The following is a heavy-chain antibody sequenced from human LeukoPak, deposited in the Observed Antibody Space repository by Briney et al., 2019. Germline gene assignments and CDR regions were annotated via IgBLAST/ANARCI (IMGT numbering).Heavy chain of an antibody. CDR2: IKEDGSEK. Sequence: GGSLRLSCAASGFMFSSYWMSWVRQAPGKGLEWVADIKEDGSEKSYVDSVKGRFTISRDNAKNSLYLQMNTLRAEDTAVYYCARDPWEPTNYFDYWGQGTLVTVSS. V-gene: IGHV3-7*01. D-gene: IGHD1-26*01. CDR3: ARDPWEPTNYFDY. CDR1: GFMFSSYW. J-gene: IGHJ4*02.